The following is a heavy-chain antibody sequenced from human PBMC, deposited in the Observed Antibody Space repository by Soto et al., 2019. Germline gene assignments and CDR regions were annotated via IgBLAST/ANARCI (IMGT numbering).Heavy chain of an antibody. CDR3: ARATITVGATTYYCYVMDV. Sequence: QVQLVQSGAEVKKPGSSVKVSCKASGGTFSSYAISWVRQAPGQGLEWMGGIIPIFGTANYAQKFQGRVTITADESTSTGYMELSSLRSEDTAVYYCARATITVGATTYYCYVMDVWGQVNTVTVSS. D-gene: IGHD1-26*01. J-gene: IGHJ6*02. CDR1: GGTFSSYA. CDR2: IIPIFGTA. V-gene: IGHV1-69*01.